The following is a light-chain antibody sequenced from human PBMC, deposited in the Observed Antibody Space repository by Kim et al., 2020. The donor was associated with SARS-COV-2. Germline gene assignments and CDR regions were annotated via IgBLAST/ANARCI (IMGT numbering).Light chain of an antibody. CDR3: QQSATSRT. Sequence: LTPGERATLSCRASQSVTSNYLAWYQQKPGQAPRVLIYGASNRATGIPDRFSGSGSGTDFTLTISRLEPEDFAVYYCQQSATSRTFGQGTKVDIK. J-gene: IGKJ1*01. CDR2: GAS. CDR1: QSVTSNY. V-gene: IGKV3-20*01.